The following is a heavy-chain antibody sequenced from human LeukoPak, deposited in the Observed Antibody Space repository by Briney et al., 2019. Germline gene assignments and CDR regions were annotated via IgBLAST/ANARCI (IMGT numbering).Heavy chain of an antibody. CDR2: INSSGRT. V-gene: IGHV4-4*07. CDR1: GGSVSSYY. CDR3: ARASFGEFYFDY. Sequence: SETLSLTCTVSGGSVSSYYWSWIRQPAGKGLEWIGRINSSGRTNYNPSLETRVTMSVDTSKNQFSLNLSSVTAADTAVYYCARASFGEFYFDYWGQRTLVTVSS. D-gene: IGHD3-10*01. J-gene: IGHJ4*02.